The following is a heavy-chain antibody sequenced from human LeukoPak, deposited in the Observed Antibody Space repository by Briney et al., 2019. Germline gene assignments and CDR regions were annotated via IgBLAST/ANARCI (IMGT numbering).Heavy chain of an antibody. J-gene: IGHJ4*02. CDR2: FYYSGST. Sequence: PSETLSLTCTVYGGSVSSYCWSCIRQPPGKGLEWIGYFYYSGSTNYNPSLKSRVTMSLDTSKNHFSLKLSSVNASDTAVYYCASSPDYCEGVFHYWGQGTLVTVSS. CDR3: ASSPDYCEGVFHY. D-gene: IGHD4-17*01. V-gene: IGHV4-59*08. CDR1: GGSVSSYC.